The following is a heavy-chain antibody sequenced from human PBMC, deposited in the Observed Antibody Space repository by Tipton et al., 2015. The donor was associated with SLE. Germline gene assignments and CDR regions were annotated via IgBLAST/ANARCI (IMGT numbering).Heavy chain of an antibody. D-gene: IGHD6-19*01. CDR3: ARGVSSGWYVPGY. Sequence: GLVKPSETLSLICAVFGGSFSGYYWSWIRQPPGKGLEWIGEINHSGGPNYHPSLKSRVTMSVDTSENQFSLSLSSVTAADTAVYYCARGVSSGWYVPGYWGQGTLVTVSS. CDR2: INHSGGP. CDR1: GGSFSGYY. J-gene: IGHJ4*02. V-gene: IGHV4-34*01.